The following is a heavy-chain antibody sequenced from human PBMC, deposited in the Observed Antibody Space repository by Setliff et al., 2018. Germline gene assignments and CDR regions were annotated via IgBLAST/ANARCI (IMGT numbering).Heavy chain of an antibody. D-gene: IGHD2-2*02. CDR3: AKGGSTSCYTEADY. Sequence: LRLSCVASGFTLSTYAMSWVRQAPGKGLEWVSVISDSGGSTYYADSAKGRFTISRDNSKNTLYLQMLSLRAEDTAVYYCAKGGSTSCYTEADYWGQGTQVTVS. CDR2: ISDSGGST. CDR1: GFTLSTYA. V-gene: IGHV3-23*01. J-gene: IGHJ4*02.